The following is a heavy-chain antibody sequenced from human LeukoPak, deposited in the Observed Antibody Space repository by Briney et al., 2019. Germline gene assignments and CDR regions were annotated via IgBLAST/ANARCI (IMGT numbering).Heavy chain of an antibody. CDR3: ARDNYYGSGSYLEDFDY. V-gene: IGHV1-69*04. Sequence: SVKVSCKASGGTFSSYAISWVRQAPGQGLEWMGRIIPILGIANYAQKFQGRVTITADKSTGTAYMELSSLRSEDTAVYYCARDNYYGSGSYLEDFDYWGQGTLVTVSS. CDR1: GGTFSSYA. J-gene: IGHJ4*02. CDR2: IIPILGIA. D-gene: IGHD3-10*01.